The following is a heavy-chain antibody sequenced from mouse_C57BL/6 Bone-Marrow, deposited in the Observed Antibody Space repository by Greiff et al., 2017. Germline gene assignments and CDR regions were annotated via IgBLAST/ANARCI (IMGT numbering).Heavy chain of an antibody. CDR1: GYSFTGYY. J-gene: IGHJ1*03. CDR3: ARGGSSYDPYWYFDV. D-gene: IGHD1-1*01. Sequence: VQLQQSGPELVKPGASVKISCKASGYSFTGYYMNWVKQSPEKSLEWIGEINPSTGGTTYNQKFKAKATLTVDKSSSTAYMQLKSLTSEDSAVYYCARGGSSYDPYWYFDVGGTGTTVTVSS. V-gene: IGHV1-42*01. CDR2: INPSTGGT.